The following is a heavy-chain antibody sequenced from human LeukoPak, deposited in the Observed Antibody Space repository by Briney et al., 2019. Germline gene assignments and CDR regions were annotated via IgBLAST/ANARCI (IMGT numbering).Heavy chain of an antibody. J-gene: IGHJ4*02. V-gene: IGHV4-61*02. Sequence: SQTLSLTCTVSGGSISSGSYYWSWIRQPAGKGLEWIGRIYTSGSTNYNPSLKSRVTISVDTSKNQFSLKLSSVTAADTAVYYCASSLNWLYFDYWGQGTLVTVSS. CDR1: GGSISSGSYY. CDR2: IYTSGST. CDR3: ASSLNWLYFDY. D-gene: IGHD1-20*01.